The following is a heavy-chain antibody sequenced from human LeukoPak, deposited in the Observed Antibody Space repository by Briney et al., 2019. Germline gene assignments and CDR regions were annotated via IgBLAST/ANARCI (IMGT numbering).Heavy chain of an antibody. D-gene: IGHD2/OR15-2a*01. Sequence: GRSLRLSCEASGFAFSFFAMSWLCQPPGKGLEWVSTINANGGTRSYAASVRGRFTISRDNARNTLYLQMNSLRAEDTAVYYCARGRGTIYMFDYWGQGTLVTVSS. CDR2: INANGGTR. J-gene: IGHJ4*02. CDR3: ARGRGTIYMFDY. V-gene: IGHV3-23*01. CDR1: GFAFSFFA.